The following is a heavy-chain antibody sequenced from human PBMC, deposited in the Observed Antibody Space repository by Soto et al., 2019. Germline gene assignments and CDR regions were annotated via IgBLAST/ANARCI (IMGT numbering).Heavy chain of an antibody. D-gene: IGHD3-22*01. J-gene: IGHJ4*02. CDR2: ISGYNGDT. CDR3: ARGGYYYDSSGYYSDY. Sequence: QVQLVQSGAEVKKPGASVKVSCKASGYTFTGYGIGWVRQAPGQGLEWMGWISGYNGDTNYAQNLQGRVTMTTDTSTSTAYMELRSLRSDDTAAYYCARGGYYYDSSGYYSDYWGQGTLVTVSS. CDR1: GYTFTGYG. V-gene: IGHV1-18*01.